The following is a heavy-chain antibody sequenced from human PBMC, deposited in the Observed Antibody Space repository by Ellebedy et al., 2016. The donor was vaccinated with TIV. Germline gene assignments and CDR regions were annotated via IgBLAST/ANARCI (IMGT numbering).Heavy chain of an antibody. D-gene: IGHD5-24*01. CDR2: INPSGGST. J-gene: IGHJ3*02. CDR1: GYTFTGYY. V-gene: IGHV1-46*01. Sequence: ASVKVSCKASGYTFTGYYMHWVRQAPGQGLEWMGIINPSGGSTSYAQKFQGRVTMTRDTSTSTVYMELSSLRSEDTAEYYCASVEMASLPDDAFDIWGQGTMVTVSS. CDR3: ASVEMASLPDDAFDI.